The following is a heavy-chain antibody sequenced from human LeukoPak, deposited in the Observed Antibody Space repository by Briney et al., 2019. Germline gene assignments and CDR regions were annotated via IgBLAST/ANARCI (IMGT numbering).Heavy chain of an antibody. CDR1: GFTFTSYW. V-gene: IGHV3-74*03. Sequence: PPGGSLRLSCAASGFTFTSYWMHWVRQAPGKGLVWVSRISIDGTITTYADSVKGRFTTSRDNAKNTLYLQMNSLRAEDTAVYYCARETAVAGVYYSDYWGQGTLVTVSS. D-gene: IGHD6-19*01. CDR3: ARETAVAGVYYSDY. J-gene: IGHJ4*02. CDR2: ISIDGTIT.